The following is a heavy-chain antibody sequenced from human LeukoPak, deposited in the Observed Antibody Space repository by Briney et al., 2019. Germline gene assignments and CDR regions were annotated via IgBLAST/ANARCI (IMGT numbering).Heavy chain of an antibody. Sequence: PSETLSLTCTVFGDSVTGYYLNWVRQPPGKGLEWIGHIYKIGTTNYNPSLKSRLTITAATSKNQFSLKLRSVTAADTAVYYCVIGVGWQPDYWDQGALVTVSS. CDR1: GDSVTGYY. D-gene: IGHD2-15*01. CDR3: VIGVGWQPDY. J-gene: IGHJ4*02. CDR2: IYKIGTT. V-gene: IGHV4-59*02.